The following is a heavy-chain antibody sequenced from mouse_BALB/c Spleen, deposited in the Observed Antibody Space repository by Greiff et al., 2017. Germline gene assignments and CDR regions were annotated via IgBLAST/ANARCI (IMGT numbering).Heavy chain of an antibody. CDR3: ARQYGNFAMDY. V-gene: IGHV3-2*02. CDR2: ISYSGST. Sequence: EVKVEESGPGLVKPSQSLSLTCTVTGYSITSDYAWNWIRQFPGNKLEWMGYISYSGSTSYNPSLKSRISITRDTSKNQFFLQLNSVTTEDTATYYCARQYGNFAMDYWGQGTSVTVSS. D-gene: IGHD2-10*02. J-gene: IGHJ4*01. CDR1: GYSITSDYA.